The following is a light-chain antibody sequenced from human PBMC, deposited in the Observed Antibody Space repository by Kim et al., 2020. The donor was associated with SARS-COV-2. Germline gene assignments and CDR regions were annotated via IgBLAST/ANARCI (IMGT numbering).Light chain of an antibody. CDR2: KDS. J-gene: IGLJ3*02. CDR3: QSADSSGTYWV. CDR1: ALPKQY. Sequence: SYELTQPPSVSVSPGQTARITCSGDALPKQYAYWYQQKPGQAPVLVIYKDSERPSGIPERFSGSSSGTTVTLTIRGVQAEDEAAYYCQSADSSGTYWVFG. V-gene: IGLV3-25*03.